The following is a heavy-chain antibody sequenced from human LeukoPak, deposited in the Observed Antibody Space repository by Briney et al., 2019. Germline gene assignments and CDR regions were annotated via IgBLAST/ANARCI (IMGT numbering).Heavy chain of an antibody. CDR3: AREGGSGGYFDY. D-gene: IGHD6-19*01. J-gene: IGHJ4*02. CDR2: ISYDGSNK. V-gene: IGHV3-30*04. Sequence: GGSLRLSCAASGFTFSSYAMHWVRQAPGKGLEWVAVISYDGSNKYYADSVKGRFTISRDNSKNTLYLQMNSLRAEDTAVYYCAREGGSGGYFDYWGQGTLVTVSS. CDR1: GFTFSSYA.